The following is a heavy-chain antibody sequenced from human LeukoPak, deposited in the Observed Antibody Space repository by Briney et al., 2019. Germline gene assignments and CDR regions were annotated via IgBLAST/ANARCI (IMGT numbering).Heavy chain of an antibody. Sequence: SETLSLTCAVSGGSISSYYWGWIRQPPGKGLEWIGSIYYSGSTYYNPSLKSRVTISVDTSKNQFSLKLSSVTAADTAVYYCARDLHYYGSGSYYPHFDYWGQGTLVTVSS. CDR1: GGSISSYY. V-gene: IGHV4-39*07. CDR2: IYYSGST. CDR3: ARDLHYYGSGSYYPHFDY. D-gene: IGHD3-10*01. J-gene: IGHJ4*02.